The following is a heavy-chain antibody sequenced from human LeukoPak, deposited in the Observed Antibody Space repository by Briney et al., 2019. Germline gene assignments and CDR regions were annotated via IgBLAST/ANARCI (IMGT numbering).Heavy chain of an antibody. D-gene: IGHD3-22*01. J-gene: IGHJ4*02. CDR3: ARDFYYDSSGYHDY. CDR1: GYTFTGYY. CDR2: INPNSGGT. V-gene: IGHV1-2*02. Sequence: GASVKVSCKASGYTFTGYYMHWVRQAPGQGLEWMGWINPNSGGTNYAQKFQGRVTMTRDTSISTAYMELSRLRPDDTAVYYCARDFYYDSSGYHDYWGQGTLVTVSS.